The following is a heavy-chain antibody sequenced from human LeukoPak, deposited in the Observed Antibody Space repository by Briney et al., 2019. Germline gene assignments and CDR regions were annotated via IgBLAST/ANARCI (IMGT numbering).Heavy chain of an antibody. D-gene: IGHD6-19*01. V-gene: IGHV3-30*02. Sequence: PGGSLGLSCGASGFTLTDYNMHWVRQAPGKGLEYVAFIRFDGTTEYYTDSVKGRFTMSRDKSKNTLYLQMNSLRGEDTAVYYCARDAAVALELWGQGTLVTVSS. CDR1: GFTLTDYN. CDR2: IRFDGTTE. J-gene: IGHJ4*02. CDR3: ARDAAVALEL.